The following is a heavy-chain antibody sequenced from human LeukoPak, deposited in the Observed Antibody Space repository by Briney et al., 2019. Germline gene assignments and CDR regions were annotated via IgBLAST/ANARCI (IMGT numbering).Heavy chain of an antibody. CDR3: AREADSGTYARYGMDV. V-gene: IGHV4-31*03. CDR2: LYYSGST. D-gene: IGHD1-26*01. Sequence: SQTLSLTCTVSGVSISSGGYHWSWIRQHPEKGLEWIGNLYYSGSTYYNPSLKSRVSISVDTSKNQFSLKLNSVTVADTAVYYCAREADSGTYARYGMDVWGQGTTVTVSS. CDR1: GVSISSGGYH. J-gene: IGHJ6*02.